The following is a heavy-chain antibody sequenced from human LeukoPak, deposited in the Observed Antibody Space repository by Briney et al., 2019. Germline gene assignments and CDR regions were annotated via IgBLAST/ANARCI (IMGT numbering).Heavy chain of an antibody. CDR1: GFTFSSYS. Sequence: GGSLRLSCAASGFTFSSYSMNWVRQAPGKGLEWVSYISSSSSTIYYADSVKGRFTISRDNAKNSLYLQMNSLRAEDTAVYYCARDLRLLLADDAFDIWGQGTMVTVSS. CDR3: ARDLRLLLADDAFDI. D-gene: IGHD3-22*01. CDR2: ISSSSSTI. V-gene: IGHV3-48*01. J-gene: IGHJ3*02.